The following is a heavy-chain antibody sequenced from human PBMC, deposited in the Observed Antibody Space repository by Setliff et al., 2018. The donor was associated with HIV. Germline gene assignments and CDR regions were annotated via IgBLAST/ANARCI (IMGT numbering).Heavy chain of an antibody. CDR1: GFTFSTYN. Sequence: GGSLRLSCAGSGFTFSTYNMAWVRQAPGKGLEWISYISSSSSYIYYADSLKGRFTISRDNSKNTLYLQMNSLRAEDTDVYYCAKTLPTLYPPHDYYFAMDVWGQGTTVTVSS. CDR2: ISSSSSYI. D-gene: IGHD2-15*01. J-gene: IGHJ6*02. CDR3: AKTLPTLYPPHDYYFAMDV. V-gene: IGHV3-21*05.